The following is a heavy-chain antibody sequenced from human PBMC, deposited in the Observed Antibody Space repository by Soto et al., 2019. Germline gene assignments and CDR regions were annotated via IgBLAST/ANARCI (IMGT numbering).Heavy chain of an antibody. J-gene: IGHJ4*02. Sequence: EVQLLESGGGLVQPGGSLRLSCAASGLTFTSYAMSWVRQAPGKGLEWVSAISDSGGSTYYADSVKGRFTISRDNSKNTMHLQMNSLRAEDTAVYYCAKGVVVVATTAVGFDSWDQGALVTVSS. D-gene: IGHD2-15*01. V-gene: IGHV3-23*01. CDR2: ISDSGGST. CDR3: AKGVVVVATTAVGFDS. CDR1: GLTFTSYA.